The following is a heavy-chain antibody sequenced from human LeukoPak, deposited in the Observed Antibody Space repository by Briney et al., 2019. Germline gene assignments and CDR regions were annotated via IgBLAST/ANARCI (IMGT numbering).Heavy chain of an antibody. CDR3: AAPDRIQLWSYFDY. V-gene: IGHV3-23*01. D-gene: IGHD5-18*01. CDR2: ISGSGGST. Sequence: PGGSLRLSCAASGFTFSSDAMSWVRQAPGKGLEWVSAISGSGGSTYYADSVKGRFTISRDNSKNTLYLQMNSLRAEDTAVYYCAAPDRIQLWSYFDYWGQGTLVTVSS. J-gene: IGHJ4*02. CDR1: GFTFSSDA.